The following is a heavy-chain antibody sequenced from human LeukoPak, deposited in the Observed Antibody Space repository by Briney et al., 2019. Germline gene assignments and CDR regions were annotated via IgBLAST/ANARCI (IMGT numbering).Heavy chain of an antibody. V-gene: IGHV3-48*01. Sequence: GGSLRLSCAASGFTFSSYSMNWVRQAPGKGLEWVSYISSSSSTIYYADSVKGRFTISRDNAKNSLYLQMNSLRAEDTAVYYFARESITMVRGLDYWGQGTLVTVSS. CDR1: GFTFSSYS. CDR3: ARESITMVRGLDY. J-gene: IGHJ4*02. CDR2: ISSSSSTI. D-gene: IGHD3-10*01.